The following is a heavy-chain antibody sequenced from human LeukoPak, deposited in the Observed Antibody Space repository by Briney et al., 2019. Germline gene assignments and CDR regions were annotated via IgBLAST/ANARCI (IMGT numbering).Heavy chain of an antibody. D-gene: IGHD3-22*01. CDR2: ISGSGGST. V-gene: IGHV3-23*01. J-gene: IGHJ4*02. CDR3: AKDTVRNSYYDSSGYYFD. Sequence: PGGSLRLSCAASGFTFSSYAMSWVRQAPGKGLEWVSAISGSGGSTYYADSVKGRFTISRDNSKNTLYLQMNSLRAEDTAVYYCAKDTVRNSYYDSSGYYFDWGQGTLVTVSS. CDR1: GFTFSSYA.